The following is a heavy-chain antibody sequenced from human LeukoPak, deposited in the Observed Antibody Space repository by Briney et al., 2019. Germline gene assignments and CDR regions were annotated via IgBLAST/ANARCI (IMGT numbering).Heavy chain of an antibody. CDR2: ITSGSDTI. J-gene: IGHJ4*02. V-gene: IGHV3-48*01. CDR3: VRRPVGAHPFDY. CDR1: GFIFSSYS. Sequence: GGSLTLSCAASGFIFSSYSMNWVRQAPGKGLEWVSYITSGSDTIFYADSVKGRFTISRDNARNSLYLQMNSVGVEDTAVYYCVRRPVGAHPFDYWGQGTLVTVSS. D-gene: IGHD1-26*01.